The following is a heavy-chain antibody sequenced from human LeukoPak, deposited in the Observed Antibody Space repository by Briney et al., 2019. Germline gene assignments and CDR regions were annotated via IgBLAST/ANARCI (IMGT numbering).Heavy chain of an antibody. J-gene: IGHJ4*02. V-gene: IGHV4-39*01. CDR1: GGSISSSSYY. Sequence: SETLSLTCTVSGGSISSSSYYWGWIRQPPGKGLEWIGSMYYSGSTYYNPSLKSRVTISVDTSKNQFSLRLTSVTAADTAVYYCARRYFVGMATLFWFDYWGQGALVTVSS. D-gene: IGHD5-24*01. CDR2: MYYSGST. CDR3: ARRYFVGMATLFWFDY.